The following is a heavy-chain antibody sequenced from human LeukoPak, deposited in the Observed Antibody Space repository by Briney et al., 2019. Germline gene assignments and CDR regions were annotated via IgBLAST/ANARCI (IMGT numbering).Heavy chain of an antibody. J-gene: IGHJ6*03. D-gene: IGHD1-26*01. Sequence: PGGSLRLSCAASGFTFSSYGMHWVRQASGKGLEWVAFIRYDGSNKYYADSMKGRFTISRDNSKNTLYLQMNSLRAEDTAVYYCAKDIDVSSIYYYYYMDVWGKGTTVTVSS. CDR2: IRYDGSNK. V-gene: IGHV3-30*02. CDR3: AKDIDVSSIYYYYYMDV. CDR1: GFTFSSYG.